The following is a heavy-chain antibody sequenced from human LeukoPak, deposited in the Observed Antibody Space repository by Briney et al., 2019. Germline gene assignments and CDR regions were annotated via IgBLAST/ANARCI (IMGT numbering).Heavy chain of an antibody. CDR2: ISYDGSNK. CDR3: ASDYFLDY. D-gene: IGHD2/OR15-2a*01. V-gene: IGHV3-30*03. J-gene: IGHJ4*02. CDR1: GFTFSSYG. Sequence: GRSLRLSCAASGFTFSSYGMHWVRQAPGKGLEWVAVISYDGSNKYYADSVKGRFTISRDNSKNTLYLQMNSLRADDTAVYYCASDYFLDYWGQGTLVTVSS.